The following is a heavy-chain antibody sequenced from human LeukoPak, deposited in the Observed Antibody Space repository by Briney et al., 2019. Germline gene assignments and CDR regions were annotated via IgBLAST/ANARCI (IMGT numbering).Heavy chain of an antibody. V-gene: IGHV3-13*01. CDR3: ARAAHYYDTHWAFDI. CDR2: IGTAGDT. J-gene: IGHJ3*02. CDR1: GFTFSSYD. Sequence: GGSLRLSCAASGFTFSSYDMHWVRQATGKGLEWVSAIGTAGDTYYPGSVKGRFTISRENAKNSLYLQMNSLRAGDTAVYYCARAAHYYDTHWAFDIWGQGTMVTVSS. D-gene: IGHD3-22*01.